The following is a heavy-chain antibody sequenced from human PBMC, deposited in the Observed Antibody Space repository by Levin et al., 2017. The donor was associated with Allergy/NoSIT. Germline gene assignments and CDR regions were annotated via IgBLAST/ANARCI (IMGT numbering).Heavy chain of an antibody. CDR2: IYHSGST. J-gene: IGHJ6*02. V-gene: IGHV4-39*01. CDR3: ARDSGYLVGNGLDV. D-gene: IGHD3-22*01. CDR1: GGSISSSSYY. Sequence: SETLSLTCTVSGGSISSSSYYWGWIRQPPGKGLEWIGSIYHSGSTYYNPSLKSRATISVDTSKNQFSLELRSVTAADTAVYYCARDSGYLVGNGLDVWGQGTTVTVSS.